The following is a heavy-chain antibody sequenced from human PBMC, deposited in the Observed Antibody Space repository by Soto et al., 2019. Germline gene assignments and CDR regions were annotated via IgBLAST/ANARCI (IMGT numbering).Heavy chain of an antibody. CDR1: GYTFTTYG. Sequence: QVPLLQSGAEVKKPGASVKVSCEASGYTFTTYGISWVRQAPGQGLEWMGWISPYNGNTNYAQKFQGRVTMTTDTSTSTAYMDLRSLRSDDTAVYYCARGAPSWAYGMDVWGQGTTVTVSS. CDR2: ISPYNGNT. CDR3: ARGAPSWAYGMDV. V-gene: IGHV1-18*01. J-gene: IGHJ6*02. D-gene: IGHD1-26*01.